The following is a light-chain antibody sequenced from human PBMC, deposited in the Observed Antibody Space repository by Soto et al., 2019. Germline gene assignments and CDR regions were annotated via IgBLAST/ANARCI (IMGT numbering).Light chain of an antibody. J-gene: IGLJ2*01. CDR2: EVY. Sequence: HSVLTQPASVSGSPGQSITISCTGPSSDIGGYKYVSWYQQHPGKAPKLMIYEVYNRPSGVSDRFTGSKTGNTASLTISGLQTEDEADYFCSSYTSSSTLVFGGGTKLTVL. V-gene: IGLV2-14*01. CDR1: SSDIGGYKY. CDR3: SSYTSSSTLV.